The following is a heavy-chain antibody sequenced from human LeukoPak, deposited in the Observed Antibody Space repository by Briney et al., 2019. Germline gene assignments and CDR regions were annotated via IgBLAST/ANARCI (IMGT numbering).Heavy chain of an antibody. CDR3: ARLHYGVLTGPFDY. V-gene: IGHV3-66*04. D-gene: IGHD3-9*01. CDR1: GITVNTNY. CDR2: IYSGGAT. Sequence: GGSLRLSCAASGITVNTNYMSWVRQAPGKGLEWVSIIYSGGATFYADSVKGRFTISRESSKNTLWLQMNSLRVEDTAVYYCARLHYGVLTGPFDYWGQGTLVTVSS. J-gene: IGHJ4*02.